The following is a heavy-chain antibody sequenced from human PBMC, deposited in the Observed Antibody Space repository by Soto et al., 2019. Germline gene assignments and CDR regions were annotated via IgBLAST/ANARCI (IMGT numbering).Heavy chain of an antibody. V-gene: IGHV3-30*18. J-gene: IGHJ6*02. CDR1: GFTFSSYG. CDR2: ISYDGSNK. D-gene: IGHD3-3*01. CDR3: AKAVAPNRVTIFGVVNKYYYYGMDV. Sequence: GGSLRLSCAASGFTFSSYGMHWVRQAPGKGLEWVAVISYDGSNKYYADSVKGRFTISRDNSKNTLYLQMNSLRAEDTAVYYCAKAVAPNRVTIFGVVNKYYYYGMDVWGQGTTVTVSS.